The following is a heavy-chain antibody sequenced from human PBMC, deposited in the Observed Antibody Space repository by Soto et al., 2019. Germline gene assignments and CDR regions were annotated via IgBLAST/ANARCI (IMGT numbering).Heavy chain of an antibody. V-gene: IGHV3-9*01. Sequence: SLRLSCVASGFNFDDSAMNWVRQVPGKGLEWVSGITWNSGHILYADSVMGRFTISRDNAKKSLYLELNSLRPEDTALYYCAKGRSSMIVVVMDYWGQGTPVTVSS. J-gene: IGHJ4*02. CDR1: GFNFDDSA. CDR3: AKGRSSMIVVVMDY. D-gene: IGHD3-22*01. CDR2: ITWNSGHI.